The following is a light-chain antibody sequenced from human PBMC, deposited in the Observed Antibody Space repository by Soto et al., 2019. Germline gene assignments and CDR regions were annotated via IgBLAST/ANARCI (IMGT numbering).Light chain of an antibody. V-gene: IGKV3-11*01. CDR1: QYINTR. J-gene: IGKJ1*01. CDR3: HQRQSWPRT. Sequence: IALTQSPATLSSFPGDRVTLSCRASQYINTRLAWYQHRPGQAPRLLIYQTSIRAAGIPARFSASGSGTGFTLTISDVQPEDFALYYCHQRQSWPRTCGQGTKVDIK. CDR2: QTS.